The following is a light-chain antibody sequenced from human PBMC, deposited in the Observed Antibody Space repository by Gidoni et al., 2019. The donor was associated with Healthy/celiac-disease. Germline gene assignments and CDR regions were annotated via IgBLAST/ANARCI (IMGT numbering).Light chain of an antibody. CDR2: EAN. CDR1: SGSMASNY. CDR3: QSYDSSNHWV. J-gene: IGLJ3*02. V-gene: IGLV6-57*01. Sequence: NFMLTQPHSVSESPGKTVTISCTRSSGSMASNYLQWYQQRPGSSPTTVIYEANQRPSGVPERFSGSIDSSSNSASLTISGLKTEDDADYYCQSYDSSNHWVFGGGTKLTVL.